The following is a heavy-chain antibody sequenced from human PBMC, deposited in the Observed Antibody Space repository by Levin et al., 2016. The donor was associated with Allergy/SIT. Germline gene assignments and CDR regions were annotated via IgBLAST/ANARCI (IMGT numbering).Heavy chain of an antibody. CDR2: ISAYNGNT. D-gene: IGHD3-3*01. CDR3: ARTFWSGYSHNWFDP. V-gene: IGHV1-18*01. Sequence: ASVKVSCKASGYTFTSYGISWVRQAPGQGLEWMGWISAYNGNTNYAQKLQGRVTMTTDTSTSTAYMELRSLRSDDTAVYYCARTFWSGYSHNWFDPWGQGTLVTVSS. CDR1: GYTFTSYG. J-gene: IGHJ5*02.